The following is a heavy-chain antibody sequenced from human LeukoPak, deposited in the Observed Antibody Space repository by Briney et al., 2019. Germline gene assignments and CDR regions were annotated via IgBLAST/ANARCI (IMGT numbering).Heavy chain of an antibody. CDR3: ARLAGHSGNYPDYDC. J-gene: IGHJ4*02. Sequence: SETLSLTCTVSRGSIRNNHWSWIRQPPGKGLEWIGYIYTSGSTNYNPSLMSRVTISVDTSKNQFSLKLNSVTAADTAVYYCARLAGHSGNYPDYDCCGQGTLVTVSS. V-gene: IGHV4-4*09. CDR1: RGSIRNNH. D-gene: IGHD1-26*01. CDR2: IYTSGST.